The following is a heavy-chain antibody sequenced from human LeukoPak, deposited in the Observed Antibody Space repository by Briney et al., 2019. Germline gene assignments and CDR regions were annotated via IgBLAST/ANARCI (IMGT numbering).Heavy chain of an antibody. CDR1: GGSINNYY. D-gene: IGHD6-19*01. CDR3: AKGPDSSCFL. V-gene: IGHV4-59*01. Sequence: SETLSLTCTVSGGSINNYYWSWLRQPPGKGLEWIGYIYYTGSSNYNPPLKSRVTMSVDTSKNQFSVNLKAVTAADTAVYYCAKGPDSSCFLWGQGTLVTVTS. J-gene: IGHJ4*02. CDR2: IYYTGSS.